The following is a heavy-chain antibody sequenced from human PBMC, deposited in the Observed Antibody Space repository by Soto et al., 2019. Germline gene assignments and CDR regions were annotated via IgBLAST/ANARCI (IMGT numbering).Heavy chain of an antibody. Sequence: KPSETLSLTCTVSGASIITDNYFWVWIRQSPRRGLELIGSISYSGRTYDNPSLQSRVTISIDASKNQFSLKLTSVTTADTAVYYCARRRASDYGGHHHPYYFDRWGQGALVTVSS. CDR2: ISYSGRT. CDR3: ARRRASDYGGHHHPYYFDR. CDR1: GASIITDNYF. V-gene: IGHV4-39*07. D-gene: IGHD4-17*01. J-gene: IGHJ4*02.